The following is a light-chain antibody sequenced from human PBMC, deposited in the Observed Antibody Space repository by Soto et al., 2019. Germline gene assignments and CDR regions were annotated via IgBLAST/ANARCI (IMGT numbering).Light chain of an antibody. Sequence: DLQMTQSPSSMSASVGDGVSIXXRARQSISSYLNWYQQKPGKAPKLXXYAASSLQSGVPSRFSGSGSGTDFTLTISSLQSEDFAVYYCQHYNNWPPDTFGQGTKVDIK. J-gene: IGKJ2*01. CDR1: QSISSY. CDR2: AAS. CDR3: QHYNNWPPDT. V-gene: IGKV1-39*01.